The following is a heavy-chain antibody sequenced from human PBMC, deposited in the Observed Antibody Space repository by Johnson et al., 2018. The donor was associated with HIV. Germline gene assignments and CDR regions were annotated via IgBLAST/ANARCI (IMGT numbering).Heavy chain of an antibody. CDR3: AKPPSMGADALEI. CDR1: GFTFSSYD. CDR2: ISYDGTDK. D-gene: IGHD3-16*01. J-gene: IGHJ3*02. V-gene: IGHV3-30*18. Sequence: LESGGGVVQPGRSLRLSCAASGFTFSSYDMHWVRQAPGKGMDWVAFISYDGTDKYYADSVKGRFNISRDNSKNALYLQMNSLRSEDTAVSYCAKPPSMGADALEIWGQGTMFTVSS.